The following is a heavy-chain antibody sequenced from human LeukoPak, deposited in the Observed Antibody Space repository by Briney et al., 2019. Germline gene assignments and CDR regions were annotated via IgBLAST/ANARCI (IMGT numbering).Heavy chain of an antibody. Sequence: PGGSLRLSCAASGLTFSSYWMHWVRQAPGKGLVWVSRINTDGSGTSYADSVKGRFTISRDNAKNTLYLQMNSLRAEDTAVYYCARDGLAAARDYWGQGTLVTVSS. J-gene: IGHJ4*02. CDR2: INTDGSGT. V-gene: IGHV3-74*01. CDR1: GLTFSSYW. D-gene: IGHD6-13*01. CDR3: ARDGLAAARDY.